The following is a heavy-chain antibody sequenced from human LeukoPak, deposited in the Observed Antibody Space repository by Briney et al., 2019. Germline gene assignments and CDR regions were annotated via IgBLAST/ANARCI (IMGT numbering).Heavy chain of an antibody. D-gene: IGHD3-22*01. V-gene: IGHV3-11*01. CDR1: GFTFSDYY. J-gene: IGHJ6*03. CDR3: ASPSPDYYDSSGSYYYYMDA. Sequence: GGSLRLPCAASGFTFSDYYISWIRQAPGKGLEWVSYISSSGSTIYYADSVKGRFTISRDNAKNSLYLQMNSLRAEDTAVYYCASPSPDYYDSSGSYYYYMDAWGKGTTVTVSS. CDR2: ISSSGSTI.